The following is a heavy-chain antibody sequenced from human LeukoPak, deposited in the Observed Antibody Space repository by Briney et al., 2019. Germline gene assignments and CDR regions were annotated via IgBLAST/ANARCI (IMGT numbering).Heavy chain of an antibody. J-gene: IGHJ4*02. V-gene: IGHV3-7*01. CDR1: GFTFSSYW. Sequence: PGGSLRLSCAASGFTFSSYWMSWVRQAPGKGLEWVANIKQDGSEKYYVDSVKGRFTISRDNDKNSLFLQVTSLRAEDTAVYYCARVGGRYSPLGYWGQGTLVTVSS. D-gene: IGHD3-16*02. CDR2: IKQDGSEK. CDR3: ARVGGRYSPLGY.